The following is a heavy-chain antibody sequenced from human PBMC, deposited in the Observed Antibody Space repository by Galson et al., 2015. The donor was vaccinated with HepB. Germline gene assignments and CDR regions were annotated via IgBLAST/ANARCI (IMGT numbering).Heavy chain of an antibody. CDR2: ISPYGGNT. Sequence: SVKVSCKASGYSFTSYGITWVRQAPGQGLEWMGWISPYGGNTKYAQKLQGRFTMTTDTSTTTAYMELRSLTSDDTAVYYCARGNGLQDWGQGTLVTVAS. CDR3: ARGNGLQD. V-gene: IGHV1-18*01. D-gene: IGHD2-15*01. J-gene: IGHJ4*02. CDR1: GYSFTSYG.